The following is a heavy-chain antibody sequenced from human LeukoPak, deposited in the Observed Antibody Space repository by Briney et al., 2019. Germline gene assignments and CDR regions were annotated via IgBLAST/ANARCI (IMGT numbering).Heavy chain of an antibody. CDR3: VKGQTSTWYYFDF. V-gene: IGHV3-23*01. CDR2: ISGSGGTT. J-gene: IGHJ4*02. Sequence: GGSLRLSCAAPGFTFSSYAMSWVRQAPGKGLEWVSIISGSGGTTYYADSVKGRFTISRDNSKNTLYLQMSSLRAEDTAVYYCVKGQTSTWYYFDFWGQGTLVTVSS. D-gene: IGHD6-13*01. CDR1: GFTFSSYA.